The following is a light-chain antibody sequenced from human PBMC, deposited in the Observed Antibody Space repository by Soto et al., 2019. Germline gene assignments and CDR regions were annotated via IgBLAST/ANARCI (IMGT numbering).Light chain of an antibody. CDR3: SSYTGSGTF. Sequence: QSALTQPASVSGSPGQSIAISCTGTSSDVGGYDQVSWYQQHPGQAPKLMIYAVTTRPSGVSNRFSGSKSGNTASLTISGLQAEDEADYYCSSYTGSGTFFGGGTKLTVL. V-gene: IGLV2-14*01. CDR2: AVT. J-gene: IGLJ2*01. CDR1: SSDVGGYDQ.